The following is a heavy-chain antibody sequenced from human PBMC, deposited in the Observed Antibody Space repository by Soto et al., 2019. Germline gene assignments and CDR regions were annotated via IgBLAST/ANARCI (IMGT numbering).Heavy chain of an antibody. CDR3: ARELGMTGYWYFDV. D-gene: IGHD3-16*01. CDR2: ISVRGNT. CDR1: GFTFSDYD. Sequence: EVQLVESGGGLVQPGGSLRLSCTASGFTFSDYDMHWVRQPTGKGLEWVSSISVRGNTYYSNSVKGRFTVSRENAKNSLYLQMNSRTAGDTAVYYCARELGMTGYWYFDVWGRGTLVSVSS. J-gene: IGHJ2*01. V-gene: IGHV3-13*04.